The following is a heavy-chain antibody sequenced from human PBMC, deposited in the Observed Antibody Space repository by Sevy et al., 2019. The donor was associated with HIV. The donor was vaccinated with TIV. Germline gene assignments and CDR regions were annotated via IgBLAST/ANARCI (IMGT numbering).Heavy chain of an antibody. J-gene: IGHJ4*02. V-gene: IGHV4-61*08. D-gene: IGHD1-26*01. CDR1: GGSVSSGGYY. CDR3: ARASIVGATDY. CDR2: IYYSGST. Sequence: SETLSLTCTVSGGSVSSGGYYWSWIRQPPGKGLEWIGYIYYSGSTNYNPSLKSRVTISVDTSKNQFSLKLSSVTAADTVVYYCARASIVGATDYWGQGTLVTVSS.